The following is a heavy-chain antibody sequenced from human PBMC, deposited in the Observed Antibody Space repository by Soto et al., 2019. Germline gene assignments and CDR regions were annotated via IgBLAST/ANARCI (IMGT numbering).Heavy chain of an antibody. CDR1: GFTFSSYE. J-gene: IGHJ6*02. CDR2: ISSSGSTI. CDR3: ARRRRSGSYYDYYYYGMDV. V-gene: IGHV3-48*03. D-gene: IGHD1-26*01. Sequence: PGGSLRLSCAASGFTFSSYEMNWVRQAPGKGLEWVSYISSSGSTIYYADSVKGRFTISRDNAKNSLYLQMNSLRAEGTAVYYCARRRRSGSYYDYYYYGMDVWGQGTTVTVSS.